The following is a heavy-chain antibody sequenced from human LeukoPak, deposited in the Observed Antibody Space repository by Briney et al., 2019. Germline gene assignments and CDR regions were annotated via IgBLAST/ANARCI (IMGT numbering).Heavy chain of an antibody. CDR3: ARARSGYSGYDQDDAFDI. J-gene: IGHJ3*02. CDR1: GGSISSSNW. D-gene: IGHD5-12*01. Sequence: SETLSLTCAVSGGSISSSNWWSWVRQPPGKGLEWIGSIYHSGSTYYNPSLKSRVTISVDTSKNQFSLKLSSVTAADTAVYYCARARSGYSGYDQDDAFDIWGQGTMVTVSS. V-gene: IGHV4-4*02. CDR2: IYHSGST.